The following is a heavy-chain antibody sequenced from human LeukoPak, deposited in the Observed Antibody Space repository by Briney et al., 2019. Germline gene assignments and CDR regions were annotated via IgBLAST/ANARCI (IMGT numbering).Heavy chain of an antibody. D-gene: IGHD5-12*01. Sequence: GGSLRLSCAASGFTFSSYGMHWVRQAPGKGLEWVAVISYDGSNKYYADSVKGRFTISRDNSKNTLYLQMNSLRAEDTAVYYCAKDHGYDGNFDYWGQGTLVTVSS. CDR1: GFTFSSYG. J-gene: IGHJ4*02. CDR3: AKDHGYDGNFDY. CDR2: ISYDGSNK. V-gene: IGHV3-30*18.